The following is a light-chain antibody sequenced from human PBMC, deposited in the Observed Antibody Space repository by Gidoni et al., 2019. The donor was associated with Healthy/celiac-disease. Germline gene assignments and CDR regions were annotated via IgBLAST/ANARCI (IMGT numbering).Light chain of an antibody. CDR1: SSDVGGYNY. CDR3: SSYTSSSIL. Sequence: QSALTQPAAVSGYPGQSITISCTGTSSDVGGYNYVSWYQQHPGKTPKLMIYDVSNRPSGVSNRFSGSKSGNTASLTISGLQAEDEADYYCSSYTSSSILFGGGTKLTVL. CDR2: DVS. J-gene: IGLJ2*01. V-gene: IGLV2-14*03.